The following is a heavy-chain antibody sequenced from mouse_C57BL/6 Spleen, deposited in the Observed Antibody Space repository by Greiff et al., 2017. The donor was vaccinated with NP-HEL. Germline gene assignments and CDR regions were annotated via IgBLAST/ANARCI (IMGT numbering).Heavy chain of an antibody. V-gene: IGHV1-59*01. CDR1: GYTFTSYW. CDR2: IDPSDSYT. J-gene: IGHJ4*01. D-gene: IGHD1-1*01. Sequence: QVQLQQPGAELVRPGTSVKLSCKASGYTFTSYWMHWVKQRPGQGLEWIGVIDPSDSYTNYNQKFKGKATLTVDTSSSTAYMQLSSLTSVDSAVYYCARDYYGSSRAMDYWGQGTSVTVSS. CDR3: ARDYYGSSRAMDY.